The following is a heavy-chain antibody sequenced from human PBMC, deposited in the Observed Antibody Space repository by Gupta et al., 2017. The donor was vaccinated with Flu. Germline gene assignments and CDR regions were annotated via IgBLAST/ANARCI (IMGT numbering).Heavy chain of an antibody. Sequence: CAASRFTFSQSWMAWVRQAPGKGLEWVATINGDGSQKYYVDSVQGRFTCSRDNAKNSLYLQMNGLRVEDTALYYCARNRAYDTFDYWGQGTVVSVSS. CDR2: INGDGSQK. CDR1: RFTFSQSW. D-gene: IGHD1-1*01. V-gene: IGHV3-7*01. J-gene: IGHJ4*02. CDR3: ARNRAYDTFDY.